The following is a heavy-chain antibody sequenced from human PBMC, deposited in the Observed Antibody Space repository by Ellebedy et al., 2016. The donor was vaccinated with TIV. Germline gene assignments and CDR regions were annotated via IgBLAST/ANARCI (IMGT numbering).Heavy chain of an antibody. D-gene: IGHD1-26*01. V-gene: IGHV3-30*03. CDR3: ARVWGTYSLDY. CDR1: GFTFGSYD. CDR2: ISFDGSEK. J-gene: IGHJ4*02. Sequence: GGSLRLSCAASGFTFGSYDIHWVRQAPGKGLEWVALISFDGSEKYYGDAVKGRFTISRDNSKKTLYLQMNSLRPEDTAIYYCARVWGTYSLDYWGQGTLVTVST.